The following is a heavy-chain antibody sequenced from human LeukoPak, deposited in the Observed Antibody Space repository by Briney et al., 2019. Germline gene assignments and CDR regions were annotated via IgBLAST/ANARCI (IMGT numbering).Heavy chain of an antibody. CDR3: ARSNLDGDYGDYRPYDY. Sequence: GGSLRLSCTASGFTFSSYWMTWVRQAPGKGLEWVANIKQDGGEKYYVDSVKGRFTISRDNAKNPLYLQMNSLRADDTAIYYCARSNLDGDYGDYRPYDYWGQGTLVTVSS. J-gene: IGHJ4*02. D-gene: IGHD4-17*01. CDR2: IKQDGGEK. CDR1: GFTFSSYW. V-gene: IGHV3-7*01.